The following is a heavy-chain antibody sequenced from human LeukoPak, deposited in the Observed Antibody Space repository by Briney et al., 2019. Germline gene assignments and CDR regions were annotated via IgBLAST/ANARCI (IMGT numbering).Heavy chain of an antibody. CDR2: IIHTGIT. CDR3: ARRPVAATRGGGFGAFDM. V-gene: IGHV4-34*12. CDR1: GGAFSGYY. J-gene: IGHJ3*02. Sequence: PSETLSLTCGVSGGAFSGYYWSWIRQAPGKGLEWIGEIIHTGITNYSPPLKSRVTVSVDTSNNQVSLKLTSVTAADTAMYFCARRPVAATRGGGFGAFDMWGQGTMVTVTS. D-gene: IGHD2-15*01.